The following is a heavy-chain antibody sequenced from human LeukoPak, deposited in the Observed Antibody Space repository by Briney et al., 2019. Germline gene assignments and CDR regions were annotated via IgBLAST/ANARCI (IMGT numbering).Heavy chain of an antibody. Sequence: GGSLRLSCAASGFTFSSYAMSWVRQAPGKGLEWVSAISGSGGSTYYADSVKGRFTISRDNSKNTLYLQMNSLRAEDTAVYYCAKVIFGAAHGAGSGAFDIWGQGTMVTVSS. V-gene: IGHV3-23*01. CDR1: GFTFSSYA. CDR2: ISGSGGST. CDR3: AKVIFGAAHGAGSGAFDI. D-gene: IGHD3-3*01. J-gene: IGHJ3*02.